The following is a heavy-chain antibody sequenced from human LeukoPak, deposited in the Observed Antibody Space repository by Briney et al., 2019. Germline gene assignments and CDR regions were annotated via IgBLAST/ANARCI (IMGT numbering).Heavy chain of an antibody. D-gene: IGHD3-10*01. CDR1: GGSINSGGYY. Sequence: PSETLSLTCTVSGGSINSGGYYWVWIRQHPGKGLEWIGYISYTGNTYYSPSLRSRVTISVDTSTNQFFLKLSSVTAADTAVYYCARVDLKTVRGVQDWGQGTLVTVSS. J-gene: IGHJ4*02. CDR2: ISYTGNT. V-gene: IGHV4-31*03. CDR3: ARVDLKTVRGVQD.